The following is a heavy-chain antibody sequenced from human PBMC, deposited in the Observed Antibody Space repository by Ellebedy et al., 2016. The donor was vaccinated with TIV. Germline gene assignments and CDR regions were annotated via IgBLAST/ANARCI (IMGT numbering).Heavy chain of an antibody. CDR1: GVSISSGGYY. D-gene: IGHD2-15*01. J-gene: IGHJ5*01. Sequence: MPSETLSLTCTVSGVSISSGGYYWTWIRHHPGRGLEWIGYIYNSGSTYYNASLRSRIIMSLDTSKNQFFLKLSSVTDADTAVYYCARSSPTDHCSGGTCYGLDSWGQGTLVTVSS. CDR3: ARSSPTDHCSGGTCYGLDS. CDR2: IYNSGST. V-gene: IGHV4-31*03.